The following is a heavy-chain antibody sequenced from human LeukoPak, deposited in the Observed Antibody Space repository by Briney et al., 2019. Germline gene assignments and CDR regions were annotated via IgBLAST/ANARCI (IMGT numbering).Heavy chain of an antibody. CDR2: MNPNSGNT. Sequence: ASVKVSCKASGYTFTTYDINWVRQATGQGLEWMGWMNPNSGNTGYAQKFQGRATMTRNTSISTAYMELSSLRSEDTAVYYCARGPNKSDGGNSGSAWFDPWGQGTLVTVSS. CDR1: GYTFTTYD. J-gene: IGHJ5*02. D-gene: IGHD4-23*01. CDR3: ARGPNKSDGGNSGSAWFDP. V-gene: IGHV1-8*01.